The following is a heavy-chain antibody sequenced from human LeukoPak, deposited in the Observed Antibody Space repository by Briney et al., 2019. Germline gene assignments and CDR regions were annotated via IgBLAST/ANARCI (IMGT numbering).Heavy chain of an antibody. CDR2: IYTSGST. CDR3: ARCRDGYNHYYYYYMDV. D-gene: IGHD5-24*01. V-gene: IGHV4-61*02. Sequence: KPSETLSLTCTVSGGSISSGSYYWSWIRQPAGKGLEWIGRIYTSGSTNYNPSLKSRVTISVDTSKNQFSLKLSSVTAADTAVYYCARCRDGYNHYYYYYMDVWGKGTTVTISS. CDR1: GGSISSGSYY. J-gene: IGHJ6*03.